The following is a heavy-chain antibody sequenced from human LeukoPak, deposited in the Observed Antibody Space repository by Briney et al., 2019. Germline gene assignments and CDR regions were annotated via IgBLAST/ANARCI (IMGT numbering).Heavy chain of an antibody. J-gene: IGHJ4*02. D-gene: IGHD6-19*01. CDR2: FDPEDGET. V-gene: IGHV1-24*01. CDR1: GYTLTELS. Sequence: ASVKVSCKVSGYTLTELSMHWVRQAPGKGLEWMGGFDPEDGETIYAQKFQGRVTMTEDTSTDTAYMELSSLRAEDTAVYYCAKASGIAVAGDQIDWGQGTLVTVSS. CDR3: AKASGIAVAGDQID.